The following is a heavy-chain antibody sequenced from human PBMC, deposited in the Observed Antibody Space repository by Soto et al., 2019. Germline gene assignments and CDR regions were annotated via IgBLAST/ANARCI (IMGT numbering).Heavy chain of an antibody. CDR2: MSYDGNNQ. Sequence: QVQLVESGGGVVQPGRSLRLSCAASGFTLSSYAMHWVRQAPGKGLEWVAIMSYDGNNQYYADSVKGRFTISRDNFKNTLHLQMNSLRAEDTAVYYCAKALGELSPESFDYWGQGILVTVSS. CDR1: GFTLSSYA. D-gene: IGHD3-16*02. V-gene: IGHV3-30*18. CDR3: AKALGELSPESFDY. J-gene: IGHJ4*02.